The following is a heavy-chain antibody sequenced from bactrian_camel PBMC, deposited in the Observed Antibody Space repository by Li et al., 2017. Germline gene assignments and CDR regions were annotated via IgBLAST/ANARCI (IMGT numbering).Heavy chain of an antibody. V-gene: IGHV3S40*01. CDR1: GFTFSSYV. D-gene: IGHD6*01. CDR3: AAGFAADNG. Sequence: VQLVESGGGSVQPGGSLRLSCAASGFTFSSYVMSWVRQAPGKGLEWVSGMNIRGATYYVDSVKGRFTISRDNAKNKLLLQLNSLKTEDTAMYYCAAGFAADNGWGQGTQVTVS. CDR2: MNIRGAT. J-gene: IGHJ4*01.